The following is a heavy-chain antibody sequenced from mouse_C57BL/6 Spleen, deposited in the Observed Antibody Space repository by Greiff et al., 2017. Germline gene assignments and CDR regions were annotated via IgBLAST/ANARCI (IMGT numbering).Heavy chain of an antibody. CDR1: GFSLTSYG. V-gene: IGHV2-3*01. J-gene: IGHJ4*01. Sequence: QVQLQQSGPGLVAPSQSLSITCTVSGFSLTSYGVSWVRQPPGKGLEWLGVIWGDGSTNYHSALISRLSISKDNSKSQGFLKLNSLQTDDTATYYCAKLRGGYYGSSRGMDYWGQGTSVTVSS. CDR2: IWGDGST. CDR3: AKLRGGYYGSSRGMDY. D-gene: IGHD1-1*01.